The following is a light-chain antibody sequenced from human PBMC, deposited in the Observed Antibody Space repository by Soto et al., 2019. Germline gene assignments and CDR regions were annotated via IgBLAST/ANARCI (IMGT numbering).Light chain of an antibody. J-gene: IGKJ1*01. CDR2: DAS. CDR1: QSVSSSY. V-gene: IGKV3D-15*01. Sequence: EIVLPQSPGTMSLSPGESDTLSRRANQSVSSSYLAWYQHKPGQAPRLLIYDASNRATGIPARFSGSGSGTEFTLTISSLQSEDFAIYYCQQYHNWPAVGQGTKVDIK. CDR3: QQYHNWPA.